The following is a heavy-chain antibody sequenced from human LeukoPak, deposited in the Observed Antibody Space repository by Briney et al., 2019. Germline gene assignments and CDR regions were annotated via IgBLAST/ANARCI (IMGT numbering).Heavy chain of an antibody. D-gene: IGHD3-22*01. CDR1: GFTFSNYW. CDR2: IKTDGSEK. CDR3: ATYSSLNAREFQY. Sequence: GSLRLSCEGSGFTFSNYWMSWVRQAPGKGLEWVANIKTDGSEKYYVDSVKGRFTISRDNAKNSLYLQMNSLRAEDTAVYYCATYSSLNAREFQYWGQGTLVTVSS. J-gene: IGHJ1*01. V-gene: IGHV3-7*01.